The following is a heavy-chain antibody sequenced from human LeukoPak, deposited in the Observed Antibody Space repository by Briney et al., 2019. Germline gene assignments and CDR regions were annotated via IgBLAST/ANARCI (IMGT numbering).Heavy chain of an antibody. V-gene: IGHV4-34*01. J-gene: IGHJ4*02. D-gene: IGHD6-13*01. CDR3: ARGRRRYSSSWLVGFDY. CDR2: INHSGST. Sequence: TSETLSLTCTVSGGSISSYYWSWIRQPPGKGLEWIGEINHSGSTNYNPSLKSRVTISVDTSKNQFSLKLSSVTAADTAVYYCARGRRRYSSSWLVGFDYWGQGTLVTVSS. CDR1: GGSISSYY.